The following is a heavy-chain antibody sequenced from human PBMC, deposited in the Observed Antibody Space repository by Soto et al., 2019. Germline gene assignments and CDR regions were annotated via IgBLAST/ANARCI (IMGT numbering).Heavy chain of an antibody. J-gene: IGHJ6*02. D-gene: IGHD2-8*01. CDR3: ARDPSSCTNGVCYRAIGAYYYYGMDV. V-gene: IGHV1-46*01. CDR1: GYTFTSYY. Sequence: GASVKVSCKASGYTFTSYYMHWVRQAPGQGLERMGIINPSGGSTSYAQKFQGRVTMTRDTSTSTVYMELSSLRSEDTAVYYCARDPSSCTNGVCYRAIGAYYYYGMDVWGQGTTVTVSS. CDR2: INPSGGST.